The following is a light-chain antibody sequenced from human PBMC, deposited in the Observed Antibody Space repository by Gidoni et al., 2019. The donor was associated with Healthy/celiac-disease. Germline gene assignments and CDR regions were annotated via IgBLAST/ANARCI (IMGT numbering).Light chain of an antibody. V-gene: IGKV1-39*01. J-gene: IGKJ2*04. CDR3: QQSYSTPCS. CDR2: AAS. CDR1: QSSSSY. Sequence: DIQMTQSPSSLSASVGDRVTLTCRASQSSSSYLNWYQQKPGKAPKLLIYAASSLHSGVPSRFSGSGSGTDFTLTISSLQPEDFATYYCQQSYSTPCSFGQGTKLEIK.